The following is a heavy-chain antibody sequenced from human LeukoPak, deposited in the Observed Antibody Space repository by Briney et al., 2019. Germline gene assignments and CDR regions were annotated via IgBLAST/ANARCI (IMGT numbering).Heavy chain of an antibody. CDR3: ARDYCGGDCYSFGP. CDR1: ALTFSRYG. J-gene: IGHJ5*02. D-gene: IGHD2-21*01. V-gene: IGHV3-33*01. Sequence: PRGSLRLSCAASALTFSRYGMHWVRQAPGKGLEWVAVIWYDGSNKYYADSVKGRFTISRDNSKNTLYLQMNSLRAEDTAVYYCARDYCGGDCYSFGPWGQGTLVTVSS. CDR2: IWYDGSNK.